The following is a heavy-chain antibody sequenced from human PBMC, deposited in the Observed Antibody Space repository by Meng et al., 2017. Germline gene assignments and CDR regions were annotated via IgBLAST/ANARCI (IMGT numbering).Heavy chain of an antibody. CDR1: GFTFSSYS. D-gene: IGHD3-10*02. J-gene: IGHJ4*02. CDR2: ISSSSSYI. CDR3: ARGGFVRVAGTTDY. V-gene: IGHV3-21*01. Sequence: GGSLRLSCAASGFTFSSYSMNRVRQAPGKGLEWVSSISSSSSYIYYADSVKGRFTISRDNAKNSLYLQMNSLRAEDTAVYYCARGGFVRVAGTTDYWGRGTLVTVSS.